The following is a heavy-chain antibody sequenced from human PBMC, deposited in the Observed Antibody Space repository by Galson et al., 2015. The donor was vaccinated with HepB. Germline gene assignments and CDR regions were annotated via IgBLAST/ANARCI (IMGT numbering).Heavy chain of an antibody. CDR2: ISSSSTI. Sequence: SLRLSCAASGFTFSSYSMNWVRQAPGKGLEWVSYISSSSTIYYADSVKGRFTISRDNAKNSLYLQMISLRDEDTAVYYCARAGSSWSPSDYWGQGTLVTVSS. V-gene: IGHV3-48*02. CDR3: ARAGSSWSPSDY. D-gene: IGHD6-13*01. CDR1: GFTFSSYS. J-gene: IGHJ4*02.